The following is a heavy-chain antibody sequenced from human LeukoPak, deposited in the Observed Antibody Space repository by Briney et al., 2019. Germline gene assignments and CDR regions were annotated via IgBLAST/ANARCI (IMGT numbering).Heavy chain of an antibody. CDR1: GFTFSNYA. V-gene: IGHV3-23*01. CDR2: TSGVTT. CDR3: ATARDSAAAGTDY. J-gene: IGHJ4*02. D-gene: IGHD6-13*01. Sequence: GGSLRLSCAASGFTFSNYAMSWVRQAPGKGLEWVSTTSGVTTYYADSVKGRFTISRDNSMNTLYLQMDSLRAEDTAVYYCATARDSAAAGTDYWGQGTLVTVSS.